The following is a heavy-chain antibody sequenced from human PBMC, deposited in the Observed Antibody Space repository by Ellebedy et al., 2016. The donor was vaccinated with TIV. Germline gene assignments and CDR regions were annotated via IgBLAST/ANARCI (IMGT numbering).Heavy chain of an antibody. J-gene: IGHJ4*02. Sequence: SVKVSCXASGGTFSSYAISWVRQAPGQGLEWMGGIIPIFGTANYAQKFQGRVTITADESTSTAYMELSSLRSEDTAVYYCARGDTAMDPYYFDYWGQGTLVTVSS. V-gene: IGHV1-69*13. D-gene: IGHD5-18*01. CDR2: IIPIFGTA. CDR3: ARGDTAMDPYYFDY. CDR1: GGTFSSYA.